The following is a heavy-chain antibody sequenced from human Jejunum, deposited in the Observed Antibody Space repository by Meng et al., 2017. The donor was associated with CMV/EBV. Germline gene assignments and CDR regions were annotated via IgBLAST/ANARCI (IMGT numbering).Heavy chain of an antibody. V-gene: IGHV3-21*01. Sequence: SGFSFSTYGMNWVRQAPGKGLEWVSCISTSSSFIHYADSIKDRFVISRDNAKNSLYLQMDSLRAEDTAVYYCVRGDSGYDLTAFDVWGQGTMVTVSS. J-gene: IGHJ3*01. CDR1: GFSFSTYG. CDR2: ISTSSSFI. D-gene: IGHD5-12*01. CDR3: VRGDSGYDLTAFDV.